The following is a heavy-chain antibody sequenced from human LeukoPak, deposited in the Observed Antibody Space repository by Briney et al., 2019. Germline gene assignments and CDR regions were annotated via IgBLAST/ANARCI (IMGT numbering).Heavy chain of an antibody. V-gene: IGHV3-48*03. CDR3: ARGSSYYDILTGHDY. Sequence: GGSLRLSCAASGFTFSSYEMNWVRQAPGKGLEWVSYISSSGSTIYYADSVKGRFTISRDNAKNSLYLQMNSLRAEDTAVYYCARGSSYYDILTGHDYWGQGTLVTVSS. J-gene: IGHJ4*02. D-gene: IGHD3-9*01. CDR1: GFTFSSYE. CDR2: ISSSGSTI.